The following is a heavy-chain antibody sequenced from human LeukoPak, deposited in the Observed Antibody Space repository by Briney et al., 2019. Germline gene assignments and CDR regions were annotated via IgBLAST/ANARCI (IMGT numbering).Heavy chain of an antibody. CDR2: ISSSSSYI. CDR3: ARDRTPGRFTEIGY. J-gene: IGHJ4*02. V-gene: IGHV3-21*01. D-gene: IGHD3-10*01. CDR1: GFTYSSYS. Sequence: PGGSLRLSCPASGFTYSSYSMNWVSQAPGKGLEWVSSISSSSSYIYYADSVKGRFTISRDNAKNSLYLQMNSLRAEDTAVYYCARDRTPGRFTEIGYSGQGTLVTVSS.